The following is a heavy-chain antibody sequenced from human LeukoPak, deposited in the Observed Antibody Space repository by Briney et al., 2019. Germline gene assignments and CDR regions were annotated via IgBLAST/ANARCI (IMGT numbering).Heavy chain of an antibody. CDR2: INHSGRT. J-gene: IGHJ6*02. D-gene: IGHD3-10*01. CDR3: ARVRAYGSGSFPHRYGMDV. Sequence: SETLSLTCAVYGGSFSGYYWNWIRQPPGKGLEWIGEINHSGRTNYNPSLKIRVTISVDTSKNHFSLKLSSVTAADTAVYYCARVRAYGSGSFPHRYGMDVWGQGTTVTVSS. V-gene: IGHV4-34*01. CDR1: GGSFSGYY.